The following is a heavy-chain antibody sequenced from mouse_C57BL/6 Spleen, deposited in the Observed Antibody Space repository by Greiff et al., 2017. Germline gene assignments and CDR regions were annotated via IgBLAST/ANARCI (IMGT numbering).Heavy chain of an antibody. Sequence: QVQLQQPGAELVKPGASVKLSCKASGYTFTSYWMHWVKQRPGQGLEWIGMIHPNSGSTNYNEKFKSKATLTVDKSSSTAYMQLSSLTSEDSAVYYCARDGNTRDYAMDYWGQGTSGTVSS. CDR3: ARDGNTRDYAMDY. CDR2: IHPNSGST. D-gene: IGHD2-1*01. V-gene: IGHV1-64*01. CDR1: GYTFTSYW. J-gene: IGHJ4*01.